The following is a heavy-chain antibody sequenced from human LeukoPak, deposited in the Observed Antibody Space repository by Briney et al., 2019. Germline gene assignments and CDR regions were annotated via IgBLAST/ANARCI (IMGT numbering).Heavy chain of an antibody. CDR2: INHSGST. V-gene: IGHV4-34*01. CDR3: ARRRITMMGAFDI. CDR1: GGSFSGYY. J-gene: IGHJ3*02. Sequence: SETLSLTCAVYGGSFSGYYWSWIRQPPGKGLEWIGEINHSGSTNYNPSLRSRVTISVDTSKNQFSLKLSSVTAADTAVYYCARRRITMMGAFDIWGQGTMVTVSS. D-gene: IGHD3-22*01.